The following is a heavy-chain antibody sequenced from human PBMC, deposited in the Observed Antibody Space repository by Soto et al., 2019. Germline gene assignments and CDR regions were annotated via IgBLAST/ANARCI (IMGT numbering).Heavy chain of an antibody. CDR2: IWYDGSNK. CDR3: ARDPSHGSGSYLDY. Sequence: QVQLVESGGGVVQPGRSLRLSCAASGFTFSNYGMHWVRQAPGKGLEWVAVIWYDGSNKYYADSVKGRFTISRDNSKNMLYVQMNSLRAEDTAVYYCARDPSHGSGSYLDYWGQGTLVTVSS. CDR1: GFTFSNYG. D-gene: IGHD3-10*01. J-gene: IGHJ4*02. V-gene: IGHV3-33*01.